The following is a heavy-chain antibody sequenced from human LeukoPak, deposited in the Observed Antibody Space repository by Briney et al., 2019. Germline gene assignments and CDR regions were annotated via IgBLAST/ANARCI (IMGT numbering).Heavy chain of an antibody. D-gene: IGHD4-11*01. CDR1: GFTFSSYA. J-gene: IGHJ4*02. CDR2: ISGSGDNT. Sequence: GGSLRLSCAASGFTFSSYAMSWVRQVPGKGLEWVSVISGSGDNTYYADSVKGRFTISRDNSKNMLYLQMNSLRAEDTAVYYCATYAGPLGSHFIDYSNLYYFDYWGQGTLVTVSS. V-gene: IGHV3-23*01. CDR3: ATYAGPLGSHFIDYSNLYYFDY.